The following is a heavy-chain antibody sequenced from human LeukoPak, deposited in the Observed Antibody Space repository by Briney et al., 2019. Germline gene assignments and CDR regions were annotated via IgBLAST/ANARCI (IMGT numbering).Heavy chain of an antibody. CDR3: TGRCSNFDY. V-gene: IGHV3-73*01. Sequence: PGGSLRLSCAASGFTFSGSAMHWVRQASGEGLEWVGRIRSKANSYATAYAASVKRRYTISRDDSKNTAYLQMNSLKAEDTAVYYCTGRCSNFDYWGQGTLVTVSS. CDR2: IRSKANSYAT. D-gene: IGHD6-13*01. CDR1: GFTFSGSA. J-gene: IGHJ4*02.